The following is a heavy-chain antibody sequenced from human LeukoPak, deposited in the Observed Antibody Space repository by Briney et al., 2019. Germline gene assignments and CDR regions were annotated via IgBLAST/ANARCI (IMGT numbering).Heavy chain of an antibody. CDR1: GYTFTSYD. V-gene: IGHV1-8*01. D-gene: IGHD1-26*01. CDR2: MNPNSGNT. Sequence: ASVKVSCKASGYTFTSYDINWVRQATGQGLEWMGWMNPNSGNTGYAQKFQGRVTMTRNTSISTAYMELSSLRSEDTAVYYCARGRNIVGAIGVNYWGQEPWSPSPQ. CDR3: ARGRNIVGAIGVNY. J-gene: IGHJ4*01.